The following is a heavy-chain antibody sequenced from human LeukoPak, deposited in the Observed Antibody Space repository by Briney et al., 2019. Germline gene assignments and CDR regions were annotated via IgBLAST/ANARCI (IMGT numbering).Heavy chain of an antibody. D-gene: IGHD3-10*01. CDR2: INHSGST. V-gene: IGHV4-34*01. CDR1: GGSFSGYY. CDR3: ARISPRFYGSGSYYPRVYFDY. J-gene: IGHJ4*02. Sequence: SSETLSLTCAVYGGSFSGYYWSWIRQPPGKGLEWIGEINHSGSTNYNPSLKSRVTISVDTSKNQFSLKLSSVTAADTAVYYCARISPRFYGSGSYYPRVYFDYWGQGTLVTVSS.